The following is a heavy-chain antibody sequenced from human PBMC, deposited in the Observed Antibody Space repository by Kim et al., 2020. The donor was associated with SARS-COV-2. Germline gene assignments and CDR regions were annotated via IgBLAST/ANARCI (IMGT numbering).Heavy chain of an antibody. CDR1: GGSFSGYY. J-gene: IGHJ4*01. V-gene: IGHV4-34*01. CDR2: INHSGST. Sequence: SETLSLTCAVYGGSFSGYYWSWIRQPPGKGLEWIGEINHSGSTNYNPSLKSRVTISVDTSKNQFSLKLSSVTAADTAVYYCARGRGVWFGESKYFDYWG. D-gene: IGHD3-10*01. CDR3: ARGRGVWFGESKYFDY.